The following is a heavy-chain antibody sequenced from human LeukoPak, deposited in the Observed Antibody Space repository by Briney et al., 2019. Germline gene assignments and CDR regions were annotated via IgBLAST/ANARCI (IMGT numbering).Heavy chain of an antibody. CDR1: GFSFDDYA. Sequence: AGGSLRLSCAASGFSFDDYAMHRVRQAPGKGLEWVSGITGNGGTIAYADSVKGRFTVSRDNAKSSLYLQMSSLRAEDMALYYCVRESGSYYFDYWGQGTLVTVSS. D-gene: IGHD3-22*01. J-gene: IGHJ4*02. V-gene: IGHV3-9*03. CDR2: ITGNGGTI. CDR3: VRESGSYYFDY.